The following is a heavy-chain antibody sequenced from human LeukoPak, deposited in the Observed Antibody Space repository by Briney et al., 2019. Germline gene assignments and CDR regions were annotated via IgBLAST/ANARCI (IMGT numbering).Heavy chain of an antibody. CDR2: ISWNSGSI. D-gene: IGHD6-13*01. CDR1: GFSYSTFA. V-gene: IGHV3-9*01. CDR3: AKDRYSSSWYYFDY. Sequence: PGGSLRLSCVASGFSYSTFAMSWVRQAPGKGLEWVSGISWNSGSIGYADSVKGRFTISRDNAKNSLYLQMNSLRAEDTALYYCAKDRYSSSWYYFDYWGQGTLVTVSS. J-gene: IGHJ4*02.